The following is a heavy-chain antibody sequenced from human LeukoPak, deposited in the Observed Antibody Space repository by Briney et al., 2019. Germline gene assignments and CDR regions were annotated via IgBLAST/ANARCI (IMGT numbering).Heavy chain of an antibody. V-gene: IGHV3-74*01. CDR1: GFTFSSYW. Sequence: PGGSLRLSCAASGFTFSSYWMHWVRQAPGKGLVWVSRINADGSSTTYADSVKGRFTISRDNAKNTLYLQMNSLRAEDTAVHYCARNRGYYYDSSGIDYWGQGTLVTVSS. J-gene: IGHJ4*02. CDR3: ARNRGYYYDSSGIDY. D-gene: IGHD3-22*01. CDR2: INADGSST.